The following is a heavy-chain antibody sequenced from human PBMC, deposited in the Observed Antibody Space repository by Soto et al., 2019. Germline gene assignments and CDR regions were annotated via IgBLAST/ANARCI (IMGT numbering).Heavy chain of an antibody. CDR2: INEDSTYI. V-gene: IGHV3-21*02. D-gene: IGHD3-9*01. Sequence: EVQLVESGGGLVKPGGSLRLSCTASGFAFNTFSMNWVRQAPGKGLEWVSSINEDSTYIYYADSLRGRITISRDKAKDSLVLQMKSLRSDYTAVSYCVRDLGRYFRSGYMDLWGDGATVTVSS. CDR1: GFAFNTFS. J-gene: IGHJ6*03. CDR3: VRDLGRYFRSGYMDL.